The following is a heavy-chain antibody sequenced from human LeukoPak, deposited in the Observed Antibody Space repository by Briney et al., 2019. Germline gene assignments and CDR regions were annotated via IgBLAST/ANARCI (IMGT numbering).Heavy chain of an antibody. Sequence: ASVKVSCKASGYTFTGYYMHWVRQAPGQGLEWMGWINPNSGGTNYAQKFQGRVTMTRDTSISTAYMELSRLRSNDTAVYYCARGDSLGVYYDFWSGYYPRPVFDYWGQGTLVTVSS. CDR3: ARGDSLGVYYDFWSGYYPRPVFDY. CDR1: GYTFTGYY. J-gene: IGHJ4*02. V-gene: IGHV1-2*02. D-gene: IGHD3-3*01. CDR2: INPNSGGT.